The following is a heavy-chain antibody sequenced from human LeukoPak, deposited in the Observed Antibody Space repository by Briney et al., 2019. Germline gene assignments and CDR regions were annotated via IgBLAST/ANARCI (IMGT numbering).Heavy chain of an antibody. V-gene: IGHV4-34*01. CDR1: GGSFSGYY. CDR2: INHSGST. J-gene: IGHJ4*02. Sequence: SETLSLTCAVYGGSFSGYYWSWIRQPPGTGLEWIGEINHSGSTNYNPSLKSRVTISVDTSKNQFSLKLSSATAADTAVYYCARRVRAVAADYWGQGTLVTVSS. CDR3: ARRVRAVAADY. D-gene: IGHD6-19*01.